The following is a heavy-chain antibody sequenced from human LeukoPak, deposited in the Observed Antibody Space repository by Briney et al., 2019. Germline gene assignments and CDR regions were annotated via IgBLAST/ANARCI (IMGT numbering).Heavy chain of an antibody. D-gene: IGHD2-21*01. CDR2: ITPSGGST. J-gene: IGHJ6*03. CDR1: GYTFTNYY. Sequence: ASVKVSCKASGYTFTNYYMHWVRQAPGQGLEWMGIITPSGGSTSYAQKFQGRVSMTRDTSTSTVYMELSSLRSEDTAVYYCARDCGPPYYYYMDVWGKGTTVTVSS. V-gene: IGHV1-46*01. CDR3: ARDCGPPYYYYMDV.